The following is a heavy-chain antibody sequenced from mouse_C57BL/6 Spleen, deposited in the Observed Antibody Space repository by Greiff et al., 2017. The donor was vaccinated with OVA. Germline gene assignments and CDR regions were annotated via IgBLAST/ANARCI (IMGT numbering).Heavy chain of an antibody. CDR2: IHPNSGST. V-gene: IGHV1-64*01. CDR1: GYTFTSYW. D-gene: IGHD1-1*01. CDR3: ASTLLLRYPYCFDY. Sequence: QVQLQQPGAELVKPGASVKLSCKASGYTFTSYWMHWVKQRPGQGLEWIGMIHPNSGSTNYNEKFKSKATLTVDKSSSPASMHLSSLTSEDSAVYYCASTLLLRYPYCFDYWGQGTTLTVSS. J-gene: IGHJ2*01.